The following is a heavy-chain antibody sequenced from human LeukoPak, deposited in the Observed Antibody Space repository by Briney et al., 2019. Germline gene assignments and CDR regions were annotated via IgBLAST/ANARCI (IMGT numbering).Heavy chain of an antibody. V-gene: IGHV4-38-2*01. D-gene: IGHD1-26*01. CDR1: GYSISSGSY. CDR2: MYHSGST. Sequence: PSETLSLTCDVSGYSISSGSYWGWIRQPPGKGLEFIGSMYHSGSTYYNTSLKSRVTISVDTSKNQFSLKLSSVTAADTAVYYCARHGGSNHIQRTFDIWGQGTMVTVSS. J-gene: IGHJ3*02. CDR3: ARHGGSNHIQRTFDI.